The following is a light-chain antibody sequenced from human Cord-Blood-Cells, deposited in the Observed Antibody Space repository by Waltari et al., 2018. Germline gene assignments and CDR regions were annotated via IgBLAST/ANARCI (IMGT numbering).Light chain of an antibody. CDR3: SSYAGSNNL. Sequence: QSALTQPPSASGSPGQSVTISCTGTSSDVGGYNYVSWYQQPHGKAPKLRIYEVSKRPAGVPDRFSGSKSGNTASLTVSGLQAEDEADYYCSSYAGSNNLFGGGTKLTVL. J-gene: IGLJ2*01. CDR1: SSDVGGYNY. V-gene: IGLV2-8*01. CDR2: EVS.